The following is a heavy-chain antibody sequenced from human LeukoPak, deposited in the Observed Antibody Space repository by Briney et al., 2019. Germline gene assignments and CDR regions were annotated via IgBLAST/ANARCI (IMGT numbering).Heavy chain of an antibody. CDR3: AKDLSSAITSALVLDV. CDR1: GFTFVDYA. CDR2: ITWNRDNI. D-gene: IGHD3-22*01. V-gene: IGHV3-9*01. J-gene: IGHJ6*02. Sequence: GRSLRLSCAASGFTFVDYAMHWVRHTPGKGLEWVAGITWNRDNIGYGDSVKGRFTISRDNVKNVLYLQMNSLRPEDTALYYCAKDLSSAITSALVLDVWGQGTTVIVS.